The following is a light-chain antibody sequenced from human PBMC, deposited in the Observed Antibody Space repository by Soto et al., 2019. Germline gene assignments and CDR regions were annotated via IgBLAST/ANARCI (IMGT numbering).Light chain of an antibody. J-gene: IGLJ1*01. CDR1: SSDVGGYNY. Sequence: QSALTQPASVSGSPRQSITISCTGTSSDVGGYNYVSWYQQHPGKAPKLIIYEVTNRPSGISYRFSGSKSGNTASLTISGLQAEDEADYYCSSHTSSNTRVFGTGTKVTVL. CDR2: EVT. CDR3: SSHTSSNTRV. V-gene: IGLV2-14*01.